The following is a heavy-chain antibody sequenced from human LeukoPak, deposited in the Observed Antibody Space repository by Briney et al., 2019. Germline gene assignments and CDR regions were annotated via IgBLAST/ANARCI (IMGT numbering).Heavy chain of an antibody. CDR2: INHSGST. J-gene: IGHJ3*02. Sequence: KPSETLSLTCAVYGGSFSGYYWSWIRQPPGKGLEWIGEINHSGSTNYNPSLKSRVTISVDTSKNQFSLKLSSVTAADTAVYYCARELRGAFDIWGQGTMVTVSS. CDR3: ARELRGAFDI. CDR1: GGSFSGYY. V-gene: IGHV4-34*01.